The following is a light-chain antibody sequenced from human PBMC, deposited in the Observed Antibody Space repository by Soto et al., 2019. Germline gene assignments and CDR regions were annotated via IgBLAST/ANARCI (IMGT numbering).Light chain of an antibody. CDR3: SSYTSSPTRV. CDR1: SSDVGGYNN. J-gene: IGLJ1*01. Sequence: QSALTQPASVSGSPGQSSTISCTGTSSDVGGYNNVSWDQQHPGKAPKRMIYEVSNRLSGISNRICGSKYGNTASLTISGLPAEDVPDYYCSSYTSSPTRVFGTRTKGTVL. CDR2: EVS. V-gene: IGLV2-14*01.